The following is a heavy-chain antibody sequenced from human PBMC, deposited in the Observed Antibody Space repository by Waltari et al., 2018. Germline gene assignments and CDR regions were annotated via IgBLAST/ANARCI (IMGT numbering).Heavy chain of an antibody. CDR1: GGSVSNFY. D-gene: IGHD5-18*01. Sequence: QVQLQESGPGVLKPSETLSLTCAVYGGSVSNFYWSWIRRPAGKGLEWIGRFHISGSTSYNPTLASRVTLSLDTSKNQFSLRLKSVTAADTATYYCAAEPYSYGYFNYWGQGTLVTVSA. J-gene: IGHJ4*02. CDR3: AAEPYSYGYFNY. V-gene: IGHV4-4*07. CDR2: FHISGST.